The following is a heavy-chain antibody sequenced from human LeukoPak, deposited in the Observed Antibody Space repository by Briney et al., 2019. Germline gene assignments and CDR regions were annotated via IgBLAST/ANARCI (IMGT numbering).Heavy chain of an antibody. CDR2: INPYSGGT. V-gene: IGHV1-2*02. CDR1: GYSFTDYY. Sequence: ASVKVSCKASGYSFTDYYIHWVRQAPGQGLEWMGWINPYSGGTNYAEKFQGRVTMTRDTSITTAYMEPSSLKSDDTAMYYCATLRRSGWYIGDWGQGTLVAVSS. CDR3: ATLRRSGWYIGD. J-gene: IGHJ4*02. D-gene: IGHD6-19*01.